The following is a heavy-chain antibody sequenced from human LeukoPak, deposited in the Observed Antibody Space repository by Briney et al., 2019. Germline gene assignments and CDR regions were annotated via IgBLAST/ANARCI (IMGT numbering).Heavy chain of an antibody. J-gene: IGHJ4*02. V-gene: IGHV3-21*01. D-gene: IGHD6-6*01. CDR3: ARGMGRIAARPVNDY. CDR2: ISSSSSYI. CDR1: GFTFSSYS. Sequence: GGSLRLSCAASGFTFSSYSMNWVRQAPGKGLEWVSSISSSSSYIYYADSVKGQFTISRDNAKNSLYLQMNSLRAEDTAVYYCARGMGRIAARPVNDYWGQGTLVTVSS.